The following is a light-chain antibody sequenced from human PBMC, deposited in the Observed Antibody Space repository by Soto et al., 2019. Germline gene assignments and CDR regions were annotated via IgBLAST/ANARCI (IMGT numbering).Light chain of an antibody. Sequence: IQLTQSPSSLSASVGDRVTITCRPSQDISSFLAWYQQKPGKAPKLLIFAASTLQSGVPSRFSGSGSGTDFTLTIRCLQSEDFATYYCQQYYSYPQTCGEGTKVDIK. CDR2: AAS. CDR1: QDISSF. V-gene: IGKV1-9*01. CDR3: QQYYSYPQT. J-gene: IGKJ1*01.